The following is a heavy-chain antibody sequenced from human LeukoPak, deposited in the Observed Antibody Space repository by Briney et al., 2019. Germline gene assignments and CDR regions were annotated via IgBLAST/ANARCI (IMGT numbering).Heavy chain of an antibody. Sequence: PGGSLRLSCAASGFSFKTYEMNWVRQTPGKGLEWLSYIGGSANTIYYANSVKGRFTISRDNARNSLYLQMSSLRVDDTAIYYCAADGERSVPTTIRYWGQGTLVTVPS. CDR3: AADGERSVPTTIRY. J-gene: IGHJ4*02. V-gene: IGHV3-48*03. CDR1: GFSFKTYE. CDR2: IGGSANTI. D-gene: IGHD4-17*01.